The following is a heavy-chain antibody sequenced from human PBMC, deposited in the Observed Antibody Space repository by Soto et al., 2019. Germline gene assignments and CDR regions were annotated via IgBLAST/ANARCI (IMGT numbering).Heavy chain of an antibody. J-gene: IGHJ4*02. CDR1: GYIFLTYG. CDR2: ISPYTGKT. CDR3: VRDLDGSGSYYTDY. Sequence: ASVKVSCKASGYIFLTYGHSWVRQAPGQGLEWMGWISPYTGKTNYAQKFQGRLTMTTDTSTSTVYMELRSLRSDDTAVYYCVRDLDGSGSYYTDYWGRGTLVTVSS. D-gene: IGHD3-10*01. V-gene: IGHV1-18*04.